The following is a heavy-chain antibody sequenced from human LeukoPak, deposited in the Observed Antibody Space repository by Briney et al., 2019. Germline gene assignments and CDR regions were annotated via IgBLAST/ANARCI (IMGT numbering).Heavy chain of an antibody. CDR2: INSDGSST. CDR3: ARGWLSGDAFDI. CDR1: GFTFSSYW. Sequence: GGSLRLSCAASGFTFSSYWMSWVRQAPGKGLVWVSRINSDGSSTSYADSVKGRFTISRDNAKNTLYLQMNSLRAEDTAVYYCARGWLSGDAFDIWGHGTMVTVSS. V-gene: IGHV3-74*01. J-gene: IGHJ3*02. D-gene: IGHD3-22*01.